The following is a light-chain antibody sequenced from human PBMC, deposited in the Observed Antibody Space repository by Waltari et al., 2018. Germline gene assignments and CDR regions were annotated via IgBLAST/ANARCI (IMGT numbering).Light chain of an antibody. V-gene: IGLV8-61*01. J-gene: IGLJ3*02. CDR3: LLYMPSGDWL. CDR2: STN. CDR1: SGSVSTTSY. Sequence: QTVVTQEPSFSVSPGGTVTLTCGLSSGSVSTTSYLGWYQQTPGQAPRTLIYSTNIRSSGVPDRFSGSILGNKAALIITGAQAVDASDYYCLLYMPSGDWLFGGGTKLTVL.